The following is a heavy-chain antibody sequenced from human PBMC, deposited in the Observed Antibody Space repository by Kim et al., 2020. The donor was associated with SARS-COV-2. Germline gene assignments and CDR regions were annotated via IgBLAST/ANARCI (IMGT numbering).Heavy chain of an antibody. Sequence: ASVKVSCKASGYTFTSYAMNWVRQAPGQGLEWMGWINTNTGNPTYAQGFTGRFVFSLDTSVSTAYLQISSLKAEDTAVYYCARDQDFYDSSGYSIDYWGQGTLVTVSS. D-gene: IGHD3-22*01. J-gene: IGHJ4*02. CDR3: ARDQDFYDSSGYSIDY. CDR2: INTNTGNP. V-gene: IGHV7-4-1*02. CDR1: GYTFTSYA.